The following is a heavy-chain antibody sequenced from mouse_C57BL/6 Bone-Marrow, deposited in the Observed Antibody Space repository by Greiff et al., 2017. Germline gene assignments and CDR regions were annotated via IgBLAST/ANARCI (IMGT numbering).Heavy chain of an antibody. Sequence: QVQLQQPGAELVMPGASVKLSCKASGYTFTSYWMHWVKQRPGQGLEWIGEIDPSDSYTNYNQKFKGKSTLTVDKSSSTAYMQLSSLTCEDSAVYYCARGGLYSNYVDYWGQGTTLTVSS. CDR3: ARGGLYSNYVDY. CDR2: IDPSDSYT. J-gene: IGHJ2*01. V-gene: IGHV1-69*01. CDR1: GYTFTSYW. D-gene: IGHD2-5*01.